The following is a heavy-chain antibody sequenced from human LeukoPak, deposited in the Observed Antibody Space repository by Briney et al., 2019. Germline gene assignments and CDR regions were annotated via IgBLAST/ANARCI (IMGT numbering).Heavy chain of an antibody. V-gene: IGHV3-23*01. J-gene: IGHJ4*02. CDR1: GFTFSSYA. D-gene: IGHD3-10*01. Sequence: GGSLRLSCAASGFTFSSYAMSWVRQAPGKGLEGVSAISGSGGSTYYADPVKGRFTISRDNSKNTLYLQMNSLRAEDTAVYYCAKEARPMVRGANIDYWGQGTLVTVSS. CDR2: ISGSGGST. CDR3: AKEARPMVRGANIDY.